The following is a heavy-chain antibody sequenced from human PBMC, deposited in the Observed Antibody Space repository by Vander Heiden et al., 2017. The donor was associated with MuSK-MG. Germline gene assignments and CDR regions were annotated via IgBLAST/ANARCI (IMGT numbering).Heavy chain of an antibody. V-gene: IGHV4-39*01. CDR2: ISYSGST. CDR1: GGSISSSSYY. Sequence: QLQLQESGPGLVKPSETLSLTCTVSGGSISSSSYYWGWIRQPPGKGLEWIGSISYSGSTYYNPSLKSRVTISIDTSKNQFSLKLSSVTAADTAVYYCARHLNGIYYMDVWGKGTTVTVSS. CDR3: ARHLNGIYYMDV. J-gene: IGHJ6*03. D-gene: IGHD1-26*01.